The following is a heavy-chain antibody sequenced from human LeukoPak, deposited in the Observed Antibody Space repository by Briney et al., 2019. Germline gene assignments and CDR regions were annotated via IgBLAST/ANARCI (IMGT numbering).Heavy chain of an antibody. V-gene: IGHV4-59*01. J-gene: IGHJ2*01. CDR3: ARTSLYSSSWYPHWYFDL. CDR2: IYYSGST. Sequence: SETLSLTCTVSGGSLSSYYWSWVRQPPGKGLEWIWYIYYSGSTNYNPSLKSRVTISVDTSKNQFSLKLSSVTAADTAVYYCARTSLYSSSWYPHWYFDLWGRGTLVTVSS. D-gene: IGHD6-13*01. CDR1: GGSLSSYY.